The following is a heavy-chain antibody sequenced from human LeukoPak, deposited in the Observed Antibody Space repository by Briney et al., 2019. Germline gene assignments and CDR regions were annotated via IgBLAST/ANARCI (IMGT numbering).Heavy chain of an antibody. CDR2: IRGSGDST. D-gene: IGHD3-3*01. CDR3: AKELNKFGGYFGVTDY. Sequence: GGSLRLSCAASGFTFSSYAMSWVRQAPGKGLDWVSAIRGSGDSTYYADSVKGRFTISRDNSKNTLYLQMNSLRAEDTAVYYCAKELNKFGGYFGVTDYWGQGTLATVSS. J-gene: IGHJ4*02. CDR1: GFTFSSYA. V-gene: IGHV3-23*01.